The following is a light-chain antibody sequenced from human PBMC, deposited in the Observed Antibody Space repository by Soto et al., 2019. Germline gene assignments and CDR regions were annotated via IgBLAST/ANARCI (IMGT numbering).Light chain of an antibody. Sequence: DIVMTQSPDSLAVSLGERATINCKSSQSVLYSPNNKNYLAWYQQKPGQPPKLLVYWASTRESGVPDRFSGSGYETDFTLTINSLQAEDVAVYYCQQYINAPQTFGQGNKVEIK. CDR3: QQYINAPQT. CDR1: QSVLYSPNNKNY. V-gene: IGKV4-1*01. CDR2: WAS. J-gene: IGKJ1*01.